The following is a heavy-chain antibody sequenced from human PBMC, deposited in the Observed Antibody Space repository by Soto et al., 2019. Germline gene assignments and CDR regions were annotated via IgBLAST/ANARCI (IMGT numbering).Heavy chain of an antibody. CDR2: ISSSSSYI. V-gene: IGHV3-21*01. J-gene: IGHJ6*02. Sequence: GGSLRLSCAASGFTFSSYSMNWVRQAPGKGLEWVSSISSSSSYIYYADSVKGRFTISRDNAKNSLYLQMNSLRAEDTAVYYCARERKERPNYYYYYGMDVWRQGTTVTVSS. CDR1: GFTFSSYS. CDR3: ARERKERPNYYYYYGMDV.